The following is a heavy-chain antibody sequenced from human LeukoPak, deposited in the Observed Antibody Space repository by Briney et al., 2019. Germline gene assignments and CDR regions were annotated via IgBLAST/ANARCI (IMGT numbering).Heavy chain of an antibody. J-gene: IGHJ4*02. D-gene: IGHD6-19*01. Sequence: GGSLRLSCAASGFTFSSYGMPWVRQAPGKGLEWVANIKQDGSEKYYVDSVKGRFTISRDNAKNSLYLQMNSLRAEDTAVYYCARDWNQWLASHFDYWGQGTLVTVPS. CDR2: IKQDGSEK. CDR1: GFTFSSYG. CDR3: ARDWNQWLASHFDY. V-gene: IGHV3-7*01.